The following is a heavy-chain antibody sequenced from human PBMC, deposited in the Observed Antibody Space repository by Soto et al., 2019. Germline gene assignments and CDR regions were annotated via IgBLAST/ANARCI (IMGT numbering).Heavy chain of an antibody. CDR3: ARESGGATATLDYYYCYMDV. CDR1: GYRFSDYY. J-gene: IGHJ6*03. V-gene: IGHV1-2*02. D-gene: IGHD5-12*01. CDR2: MNPNSGDT. Sequence: QVQLVQSGAEVKKPGASVTVSCKASGYRFSDYYLHWVRQAPGQGPAWMGWMNPNSGDTNYAQKFKGRVTMTRDTSVRAAFMELNWLKSDDTAVYYCARESGGATATLDYYYCYMDVWGIGTTVTVSS.